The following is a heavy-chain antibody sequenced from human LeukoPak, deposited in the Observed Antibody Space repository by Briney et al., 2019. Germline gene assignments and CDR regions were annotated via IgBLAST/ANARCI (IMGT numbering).Heavy chain of an antibody. CDR1: GFTFSSYW. CDR3: ARDSVLLWFGELSGSGDY. J-gene: IGHJ4*02. D-gene: IGHD3-10*01. CDR2: INSDGSST. Sequence: PGGSLRLSCAASGFTFSSYWMHWVRQAPGKGLVWVSRINSDGSSTTYADSVKGRFTISRDNAKNTLYLQMNSLRAEDTAVYYCARDSVLLWFGELSGSGDYWGQGTLVTVSS. V-gene: IGHV3-74*01.